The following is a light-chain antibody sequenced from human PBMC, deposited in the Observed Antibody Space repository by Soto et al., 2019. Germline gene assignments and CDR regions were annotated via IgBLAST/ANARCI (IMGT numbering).Light chain of an antibody. Sequence: DIQLTQSPSTLSGSVGDRVTITCRASQTISSWLAWYQQKPGKAPKLLIYKASTLKSGVPSRFSGSGSGTEFPLTISSLQPDDFATYYCQHYNSYSEAFGQGPKV. CDR3: QHYNSYSEA. CDR1: QTISSW. V-gene: IGKV1-5*03. J-gene: IGKJ1*01. CDR2: KAS.